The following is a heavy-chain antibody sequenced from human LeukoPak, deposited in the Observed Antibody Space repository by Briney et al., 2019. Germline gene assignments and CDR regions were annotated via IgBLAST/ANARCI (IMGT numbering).Heavy chain of an antibody. CDR1: GFTFSDYY. J-gene: IGHJ6*02. CDR3: ARDTGSYPNYYYGMDV. Sequence: PGGSLRLPCAASGFTFSDYYMSWIRQAPGKGLEWVSYISSSGSTIYYADSVKGRFTISRDNAKNSLYLQMNSLRAEDTAVYYCARDTGSYPNYYYGMDVWGQGTTVTVSS. D-gene: IGHD1-26*01. CDR2: ISSSGSTI. V-gene: IGHV3-11*01.